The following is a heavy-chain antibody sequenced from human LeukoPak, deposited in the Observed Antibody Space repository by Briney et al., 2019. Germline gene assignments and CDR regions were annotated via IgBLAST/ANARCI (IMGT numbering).Heavy chain of an antibody. J-gene: IGHJ6*02. CDR3: ARDRSTTRYYHGMDV. D-gene: IGHD2-2*01. CDR2: ISSRSAHI. V-gene: IGHV3-21*01. CDR1: DSTFSSFS. Sequence: AGGSLRLSCAASDSTFSSFSMRWVRQAPGKGLFWVAAISSRSAHIYYADSVKGRFTISRDNAKKSLYLEMNNLRADDTAVYDFARDRSTTRYYHGMDVWGPGTTVIVSS.